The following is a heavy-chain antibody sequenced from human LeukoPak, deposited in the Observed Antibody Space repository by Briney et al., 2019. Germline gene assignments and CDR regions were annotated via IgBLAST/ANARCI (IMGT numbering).Heavy chain of an antibody. CDR2: IYTSANT. V-gene: IGHV4-4*07. CDR1: GASISSYY. CDR3: ARDRIWNDAGHDPFDI. D-gene: IGHD1-1*01. Sequence: PSETLSLTCNVSGASISSYYWSWIRQPAGKGLEWIGRIYTSANTNYSPSFKSRATISIDRSKNQFSLNLPSVTAADTAVYYCARDRIWNDAGHDPFDIWGQRTMVTVSS. J-gene: IGHJ3*02.